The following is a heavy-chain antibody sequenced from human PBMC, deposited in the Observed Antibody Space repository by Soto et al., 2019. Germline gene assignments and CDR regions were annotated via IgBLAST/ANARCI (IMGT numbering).Heavy chain of an antibody. CDR1: GGSLSGCY. CDR2: INHSGST. D-gene: IGHD3-16*01. J-gene: IGHJ6*02. Sequence: SETLCLTYAVYGGSLSGCYWRGIRQPPGKGLEWIGEINHSGSTNYNPSLKSRVTISVDTSTNQFSLKLSTVNAAGTVLYYCERGCSYHYYSRCLGPYGMDVWGPGTTVX. CDR3: ERGCSYHYYSRCLGPYGMDV. V-gene: IGHV4-34*01.